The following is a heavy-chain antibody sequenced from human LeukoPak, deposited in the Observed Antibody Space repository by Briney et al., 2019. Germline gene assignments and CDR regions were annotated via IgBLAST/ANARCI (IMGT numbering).Heavy chain of an antibody. CDR1: GFTFDDYA. Sequence: PGRSLRLSCAASGFTFDDYAMHWVRQAPGKGLEWVSGITWNSGNIAYADSVKGRFTISRDNAKNSLYLQMNSLRAEDAALYYCAKSRDSNTWYYFDYWGQGTPVTVSS. CDR2: ITWNSGNI. D-gene: IGHD3-22*01. CDR3: AKSRDSNTWYYFDY. J-gene: IGHJ4*02. V-gene: IGHV3-9*01.